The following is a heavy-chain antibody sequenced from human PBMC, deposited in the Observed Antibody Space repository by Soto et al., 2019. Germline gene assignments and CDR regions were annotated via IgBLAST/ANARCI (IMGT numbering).Heavy chain of an antibody. Sequence: ASVKVSCKASGYTFTSYGISWVRQAPGQGLEWMGWISAYNGNTNYAQKLQARVTMTTDTSTSTAYMELRSLRSDDTAVYYCARVFLTCLAVDRALYAFWSRGTSDPGSS. D-gene: IGHD3-16*01. V-gene: IGHV1-18*01. J-gene: IGHJ1*01. CDR2: ISAYNGNT. CDR1: GYTFTSYG. CDR3: ARVFLTCLAVDRALYAF.